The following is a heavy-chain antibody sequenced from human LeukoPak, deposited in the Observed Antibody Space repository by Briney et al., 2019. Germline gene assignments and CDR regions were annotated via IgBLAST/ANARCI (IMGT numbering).Heavy chain of an antibody. J-gene: IGHJ4*02. CDR1: GGSISSYH. CDR2: MYYTGVS. V-gene: IGHV4-59*01. D-gene: IGHD5-18*01. CDR3: TTIKRGDIFGYFDF. Sequence: SETLSLTCTFSGGSISSYHWNWIRQTPGKGLEWIGYMYYTGVSNYNPSLKSRVAISVDSSKDQFSLKVTSVTAADTAIYYCTTIKRGDIFGYFDFWGQGALVTVSS.